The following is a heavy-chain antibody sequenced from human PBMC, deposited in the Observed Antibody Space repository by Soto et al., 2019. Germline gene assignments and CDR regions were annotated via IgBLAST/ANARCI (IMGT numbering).Heavy chain of an antibody. V-gene: IGHV3-66*01. D-gene: IGHD5-12*01. CDR2: IYSGGST. J-gene: IGHJ4*02. Sequence: EVQLVESGGGLVQPGGSLRLSCAASGFTVSSNYMSWVRQAPGKGLEWVSVIYSGGSTYYADSVKGRFTISRDNSKNTLYLQMNSLRAEDTAVYYCARDNWGYSGRAIYCGQGTLVTVSS. CDR1: GFTVSSNY. CDR3: ARDNWGYSGRAIY.